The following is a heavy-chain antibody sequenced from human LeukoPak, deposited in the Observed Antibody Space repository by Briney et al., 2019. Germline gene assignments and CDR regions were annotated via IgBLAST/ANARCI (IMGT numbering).Heavy chain of an antibody. D-gene: IGHD6-19*01. CDR2: IYPGDFRN. CDR3: ARLGGGASGWHEGRGDFDC. Sequence: PGLSLKISCTGSRYGFTTNWNGWVRQTPGKGLEGMRIIYPGDFRNRHDPSLHVHVTIPVDSSITTAYLQWSSLRASDTAMYYCARLGGGASGWHEGRGDFDCWGQGTLVTVS. CDR1: RYGFTTNW. V-gene: IGHV5-51*01. J-gene: IGHJ4*02.